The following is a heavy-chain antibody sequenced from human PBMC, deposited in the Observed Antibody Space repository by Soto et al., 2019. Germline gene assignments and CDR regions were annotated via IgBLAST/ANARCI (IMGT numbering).Heavy chain of an antibody. V-gene: IGHV3-23*01. J-gene: IGHJ4*02. D-gene: IGHD3-10*01. Sequence: EVQLLESGGGLVQPGGSLRLSCAASGFTFSSYAMSWVRQAPGKGLEWVSAISGSGGSTYYADSVKGRFTISRDTCKNTLYLQMNSLRAEDTAVYYCAKGSRWFGDLNYWGQGTLVTVSS. CDR3: AKGSRWFGDLNY. CDR1: GFTFSSYA. CDR2: ISGSGGST.